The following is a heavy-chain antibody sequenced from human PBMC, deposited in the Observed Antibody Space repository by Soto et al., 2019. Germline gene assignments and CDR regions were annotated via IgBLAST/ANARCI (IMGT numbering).Heavy chain of an antibody. CDR1: GYPFTSYA. Sequence: XSGKVSCTASGYPFTSYAMHWVRQAPGQRLEWMGWINAGNGNTKYSQKFQGRVTITRDTSASTAYMELSSLRSEDTAVYYCARVNYDFWSGLEHYGMDVWGQGTTVTVSS. J-gene: IGHJ6*02. CDR2: INAGNGNT. CDR3: ARVNYDFWSGLEHYGMDV. V-gene: IGHV1-3*01. D-gene: IGHD3-3*01.